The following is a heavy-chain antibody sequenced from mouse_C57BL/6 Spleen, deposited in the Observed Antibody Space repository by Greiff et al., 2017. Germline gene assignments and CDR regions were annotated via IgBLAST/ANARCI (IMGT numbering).Heavy chain of an antibody. D-gene: IGHD2-5*01. Sequence: EVMLVESGGGLVQPGGSLSLSCAASGFTFTDYYMSWVRQPPGKALEWLGFIRNKANGYTTEYSASVKGRFTISRDNTQSILYLQMNALRAENSATYYCARPYSNYDSMDYWGQGTSVTVSS. V-gene: IGHV7-3*01. CDR1: GFTFTDYY. CDR3: ARPYSNYDSMDY. CDR2: IRNKANGYTT. J-gene: IGHJ4*01.